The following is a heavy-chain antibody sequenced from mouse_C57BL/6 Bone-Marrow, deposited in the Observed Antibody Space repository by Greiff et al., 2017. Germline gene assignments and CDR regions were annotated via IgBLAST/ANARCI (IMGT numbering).Heavy chain of an antibody. CDR1: GFTFSDYG. D-gene: IGHD1-1*01. CDR3: ARNNGSSFRYFDV. Sequence: EVHLVASGGGLVKPGGSLKLSCAASGFTFSDYGLPWVRQAPEKGLEWVAYSSSGSSTIYYADTVKGRFTISRDNAKNTLFLQMTSLRSEDTAMYYCARNNGSSFRYFDVWGTGTTVTVSS. V-gene: IGHV5-17*01. CDR2: SSSGSSTI. J-gene: IGHJ1*03.